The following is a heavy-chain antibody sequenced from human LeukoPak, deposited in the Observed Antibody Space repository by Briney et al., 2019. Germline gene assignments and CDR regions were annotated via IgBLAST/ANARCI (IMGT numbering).Heavy chain of an antibody. J-gene: IGHJ4*02. CDR3: ARDLGHYGSEPLGY. Sequence: GRSLRLSCAASGFTFNIYGMNWVRQAPGKGLEWVAVISYDGSNKYYADSVKGRFTISRDNSKNTLYLQMNSLRAEDTAVYYCARDLGHYGSEPLGYWGQGTLVTVSS. D-gene: IGHD3-10*01. CDR1: GFTFNIYG. V-gene: IGHV3-30*19. CDR2: ISYDGSNK.